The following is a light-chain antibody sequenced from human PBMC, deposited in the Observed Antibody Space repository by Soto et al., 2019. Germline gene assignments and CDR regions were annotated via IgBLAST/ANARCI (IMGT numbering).Light chain of an antibody. V-gene: IGLV2-14*01. CDR3: SSYTSSSTPCV. J-gene: IGLJ3*02. Sequence: QSALTQPASVSGSPGQSITISCTGTSSDVGGYNYVSWYQQHPVKAPKLMIFDVSNRPSGVSNRFSGSKSGNTASLTISGLQAEDEADYYCSSYTSSSTPCVFGGGTKLTVL. CDR2: DVS. CDR1: SSDVGGYNY.